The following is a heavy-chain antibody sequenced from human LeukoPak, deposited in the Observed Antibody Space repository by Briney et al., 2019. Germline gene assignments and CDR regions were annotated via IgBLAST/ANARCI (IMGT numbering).Heavy chain of an antibody. V-gene: IGHV3-74*01. D-gene: IGHD3-22*01. CDR1: GFTFSSYW. Sequence: RGSLRLSCAVSGFTFSSYWMHWVRQAPGKGLVWVSRINSDGSSTSYADSVKGRFTISRDNAKNTLYLQMNSLRAEDTAVYYCARYDSSGYNDAFAIWGQGTMVTVSS. CDR2: INSDGSST. CDR3: ARYDSSGYNDAFAI. J-gene: IGHJ3*02.